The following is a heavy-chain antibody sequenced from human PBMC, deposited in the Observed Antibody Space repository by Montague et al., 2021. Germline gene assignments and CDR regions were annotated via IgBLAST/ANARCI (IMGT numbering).Heavy chain of an antibody. J-gene: IGHJ4*02. CDR2: IYPGDSDT. D-gene: IGHD5-24*01. Sequence: QSGAEVKKPGESLKISCKGSGYSFTRYWIGWVRQMPGKGLEWMGIIYPGDSDTRYSPSFQGQVTISADKSISTAYLQWSSLKATDTAMYYCARGRGDGNNWAWDFDYWGQGTLVTVSS. CDR1: GYSFTRYW. CDR3: ARGRGDGNNWAWDFDY. V-gene: IGHV5-51*01.